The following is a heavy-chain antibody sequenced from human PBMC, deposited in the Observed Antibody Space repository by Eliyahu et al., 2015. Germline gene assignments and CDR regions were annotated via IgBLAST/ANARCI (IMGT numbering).Heavy chain of an antibody. CDR2: IKQDGREK. J-gene: IGHJ4*02. CDR3: ARRRAASETGGNFDS. Sequence: EVQLVESGGGLVQPGGSLRLSCAASGFTFXNFWMTWVRQAPGKGLEWVANIKQDGREKFYVDSVKGRFTISRDNAKNSLYLQMSSLRTEDTALYYCARRRAASETGGNFDSWGQGTLVIVSS. V-gene: IGHV3-7*01. CDR1: GFTFXNFW. D-gene: IGHD6-13*01.